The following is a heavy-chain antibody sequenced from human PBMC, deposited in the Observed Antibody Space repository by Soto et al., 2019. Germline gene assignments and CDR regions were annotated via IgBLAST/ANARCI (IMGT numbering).Heavy chain of an antibody. J-gene: IGHJ3*02. V-gene: IGHV4-34*01. CDR1: GGSFSGYY. CDR2: INHSGST. D-gene: IGHD3-22*01. Sequence: QVHLQQWGAGLLKPSETLSLTCAVFGGSFSGYYWNWIRQPPGKGLEWFGEINHSGSTNYYWSLXSRVTRSVAAXXNXFXXKLGSVTAAYTAVYYCARSRYYDSSGYMALDAFDIWGQGTMVTVSS. CDR3: ARSRYYDSSGYMALDAFDI.